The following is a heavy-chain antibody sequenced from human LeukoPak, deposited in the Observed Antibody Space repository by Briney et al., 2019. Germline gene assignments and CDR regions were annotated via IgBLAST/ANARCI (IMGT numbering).Heavy chain of an antibody. D-gene: IGHD3-9*01. CDR3: ARSRSDYDILTGYSNTYYFDY. CDR2: INPNSGGT. J-gene: IGHJ4*02. Sequence: ASVKVSCKASGYTFTGYYMHWVRQAPGQGLEWMGWINPNSGGTNYAQKFQGRVTMTRDTSISTAYVELSRLRSDDTAVYYCARSRSDYDILTGYSNTYYFDYWGQGTLVTVSS. CDR1: GYTFTGYY. V-gene: IGHV1-2*02.